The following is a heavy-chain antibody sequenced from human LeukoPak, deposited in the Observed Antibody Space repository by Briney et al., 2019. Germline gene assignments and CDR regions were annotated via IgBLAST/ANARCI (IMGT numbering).Heavy chain of an antibody. V-gene: IGHV3-21*01. CDR1: GFTLSNYS. D-gene: IGHD4-17*01. CDR3: ARDLAYGDDGL. Sequence: GGSLRLSCAASGFTLSNYSMNWVRQAPGKGLEWVAFISSSSSYIFYADSLKGRFTISRDNAKNSLYLQMNSLRADDTAVYYCARDLAYGDDGLWGQGTLVTVCS. CDR2: ISSSSSYI. J-gene: IGHJ4*02.